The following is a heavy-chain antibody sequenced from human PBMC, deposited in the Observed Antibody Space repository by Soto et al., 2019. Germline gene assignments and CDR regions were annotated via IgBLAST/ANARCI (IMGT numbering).Heavy chain of an antibody. Sequence: ASVKVSFKASGGTFSSYAISWVRQAPGQGLEWMGGIIPIFGTANYAQKFQGRVTITADKSTSTAYMELSSLRSEDTAVYYCASGLPPGFYYGMDVWGQGTTVTVSS. CDR1: GGTFSSYA. CDR3: ASGLPPGFYYGMDV. V-gene: IGHV1-69*06. J-gene: IGHJ6*02. CDR2: IIPIFGTA.